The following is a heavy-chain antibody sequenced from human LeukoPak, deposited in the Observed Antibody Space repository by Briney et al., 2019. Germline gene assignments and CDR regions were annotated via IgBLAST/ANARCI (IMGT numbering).Heavy chain of an antibody. Sequence: GESLKISCKGSGYSFTSYWIGWVRQMPGKGLEWMGIIYPGDSDTRYSPSFQGQVTISADKSISTAYLQWSSLKASDTAMYYCARLPSPSDFWRRNDYYYYYMDVWGKGTTVTVSS. CDR2: IYPGDSDT. CDR3: ARLPSPSDFWRRNDYYYYYMDV. D-gene: IGHD3-3*01. CDR1: GYSFTSYW. J-gene: IGHJ6*03. V-gene: IGHV5-51*01.